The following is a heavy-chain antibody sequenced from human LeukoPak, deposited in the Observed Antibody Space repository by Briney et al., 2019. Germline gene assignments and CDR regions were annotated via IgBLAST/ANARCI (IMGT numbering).Heavy chain of an antibody. J-gene: IGHJ6*02. Sequence: GRSLRLSCAASGFTFSSYAVHWVRQAPGKGLEWVAVISYDGSNKYYADSVKGRFTISRDNSKNTLYLQMTSLRAEDTAVYYCARVSGYSSGWYAYYYYGMDVWGQGTTVTVSS. V-gene: IGHV3-30*04. CDR3: ARVSGYSSGWYAYYYYGMDV. D-gene: IGHD6-19*01. CDR1: GFTFSSYA. CDR2: ISYDGSNK.